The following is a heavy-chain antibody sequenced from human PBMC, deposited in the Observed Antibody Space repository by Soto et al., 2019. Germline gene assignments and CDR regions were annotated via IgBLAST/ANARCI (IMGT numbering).Heavy chain of an antibody. CDR2: IYYSGTI. J-gene: IGHJ5*02. Sequence: QLQLQESGPGLVKPSETLSLTCSVSGGSITSSSYYWGWIRQPPGKGLEWIGSIYYSGTIYYNPSLTSRITLSVDTSKNQFSLKLRSVTAAEPSVYYCARQSSGWYISSDPWGQGTLVTVSS. CDR1: GGSITSSSYY. V-gene: IGHV4-39*01. CDR3: ARQSSGWYISSDP. D-gene: IGHD6-19*01.